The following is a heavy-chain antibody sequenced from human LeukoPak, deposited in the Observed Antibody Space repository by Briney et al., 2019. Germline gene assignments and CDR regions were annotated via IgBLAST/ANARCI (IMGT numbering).Heavy chain of an antibody. V-gene: IGHV3-21*01. CDR2: ISSSSSYI. Sequence: GGSLRLSCAASGFTFSSYSMNWVRQAPGEGLEWVSSISSSSSYIYYADSVKGRFTISRDNAKNSLYLQMNSLRAEDTAVYYCAREILITMVPGDWFDPWGQGTLVTVSS. CDR1: GFTFSSYS. CDR3: AREILITMVPGDWFDP. J-gene: IGHJ5*02. D-gene: IGHD3-10*01.